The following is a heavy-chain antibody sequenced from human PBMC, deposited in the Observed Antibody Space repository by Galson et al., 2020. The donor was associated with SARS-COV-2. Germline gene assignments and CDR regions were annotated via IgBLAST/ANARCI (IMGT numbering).Heavy chain of an antibody. J-gene: IGHJ4*02. V-gene: IGHV3-23*01. D-gene: IGHD3-10*01. CDR3: AKDGRHYYGSGSYDDY. Sequence: GGSLRLSCAASGFTFSSYAMSWVRQAPGKGLEWVSAISGSGGSTYYADSVKGRFTISRDNSKNTLYLQMNSLRAEDTAVYYCAKDGRHYYGSGSYDDYWGQGTLVTVSS. CDR1: GFTFSSYA. CDR2: ISGSGGST.